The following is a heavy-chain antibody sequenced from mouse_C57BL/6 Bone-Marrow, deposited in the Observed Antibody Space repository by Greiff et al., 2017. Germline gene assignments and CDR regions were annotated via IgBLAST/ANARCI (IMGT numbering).Heavy chain of an antibody. CDR2: IDPENGDT. Sequence: EVQRVESGAELVRPGASVKLSCTASGFNIKDDYMHWVKQRPEQGLEWIGWIDPENGDTEYASKFQGKATITADTSSNTAYLQLSSLTSEDTAVYYCTTTGSRGMDYWGQGTSVTVSS. D-gene: IGHD1-1*01. CDR3: TTTGSRGMDY. J-gene: IGHJ4*01. V-gene: IGHV14-4*01. CDR1: GFNIKDDY.